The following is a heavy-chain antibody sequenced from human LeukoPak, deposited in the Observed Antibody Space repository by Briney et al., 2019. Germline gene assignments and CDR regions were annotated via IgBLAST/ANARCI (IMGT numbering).Heavy chain of an antibody. Sequence: SQTLSLTCTVSGGSISSGGYYWSWIRQHPGRGLEWIGYIYYSGSTYYNPSLKSRVTISVDTSKNQFSLKLSSVTAADTAVYYCARDGHYYDSSGYYVSWFDPWGPGTLVTVSS. CDR2: IYYSGST. CDR3: ARDGHYYDSSGYYVSWFDP. CDR1: GGSISSGGYY. D-gene: IGHD3-22*01. J-gene: IGHJ5*02. V-gene: IGHV4-31*03.